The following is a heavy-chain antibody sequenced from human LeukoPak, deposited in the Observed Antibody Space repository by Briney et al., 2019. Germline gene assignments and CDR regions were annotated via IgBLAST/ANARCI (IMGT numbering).Heavy chain of an antibody. V-gene: IGHV1-8*01. D-gene: IGHD7-27*01. CDR1: GYAFTNYD. CDR2: MSPNSGNT. Sequence: ASVKVSCKTSGYAFTNYDINWVRQATGQGLEWMGWMSPNSGNTGYAQKFQGRVTMTRDTSINTAHMELSSLRSEDTAVYFCASNPPRTGDFNYWGQGALVTVSS. J-gene: IGHJ4*02. CDR3: ASNPPRTGDFNY.